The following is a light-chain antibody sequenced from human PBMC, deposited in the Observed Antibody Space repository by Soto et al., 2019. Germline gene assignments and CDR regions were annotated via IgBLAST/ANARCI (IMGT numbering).Light chain of an antibody. CDR1: QSVTSNY. Sequence: EIVLTQSPGTLSLSPGERATLSCRASQSVTSNYLAWSQQKPGQAPRLLIYAASRRATGVPDRFSGSGSGTDFTLTISRLEPEEFAVYFCQQYDSSPWTFGQGTKVEIK. J-gene: IGKJ1*01. CDR3: QQYDSSPWT. V-gene: IGKV3-20*01. CDR2: AAS.